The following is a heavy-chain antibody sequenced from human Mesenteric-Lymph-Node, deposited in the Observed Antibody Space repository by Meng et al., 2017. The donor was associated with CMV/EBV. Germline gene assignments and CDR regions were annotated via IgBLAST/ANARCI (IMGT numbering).Heavy chain of an antibody. CDR2: IGTAGDT. D-gene: IGHD2-2*01. Sequence: GGSLRLSCAASGFTFSSHDMNWVRQVTGKGLEWVSAIGTAGDTYYSDSVKGRFTISRENAKNSLYLQINSLRAEDTAVYYCARKGSASPNPQSYSLNYYYGMDVWGQGTTVTVSS. CDR3: ARKGSASPNPQSYSLNYYYGMDV. CDR1: GFTFSSHD. J-gene: IGHJ6*02. V-gene: IGHV3-13*01.